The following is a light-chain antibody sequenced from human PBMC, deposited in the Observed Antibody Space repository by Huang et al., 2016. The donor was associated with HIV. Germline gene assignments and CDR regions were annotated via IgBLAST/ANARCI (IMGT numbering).Light chain of an antibody. CDR1: QNINTY. J-gene: IGKJ5*01. Sequence: DILLTQSPSSLSASVGDRVTITCRASQNINTYLNWYHQNPGKAPNLLIPSASTLQTGVPSRFSGSGSGTDFTLTVNSLQPEDSATYYCQQGYSALITFGQGTRL. CDR2: SAS. CDR3: QQGYSALIT. V-gene: IGKV1-39*01.